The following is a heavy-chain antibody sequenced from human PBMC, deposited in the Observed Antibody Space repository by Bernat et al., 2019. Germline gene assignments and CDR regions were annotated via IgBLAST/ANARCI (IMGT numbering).Heavy chain of an antibody. CDR2: IKSKTDGGTT. CDR3: TTDYRTYYYDSSGYLPLGY. D-gene: IGHD3-22*01. J-gene: IGHJ4*02. CDR1: GFTFSNAW. V-gene: IGHV3-15*07. Sequence: EVQLVESGGGLVKPGGSLRLSCAASGFTFSNAWMNWVRQAPGKGLEWVGRIKSKTDGGTTDYAAPVKGRFTISRDDSKNTLYLQMNSLKTEDTAVYYCTTDYRTYYYDSSGYLPLGYWGQGTLVTVPS.